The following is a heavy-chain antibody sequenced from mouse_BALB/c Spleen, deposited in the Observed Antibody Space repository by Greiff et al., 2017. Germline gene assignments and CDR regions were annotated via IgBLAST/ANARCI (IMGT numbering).Heavy chain of an antibody. CDR3: PYGSLYYFDY. J-gene: IGHJ2*01. D-gene: IGHD1-1*01. CDR2: ISSGGSYT. Sequence: EVHLVESGGGLVKPGGSLKLSCAASGFTFSSYTMSWVRQTPEKRLEWVATISSGGSYTYYPDSVKGRFTISRDNAKNTLYLQMSSLKSEDTAMYYCPYGSLYYFDYWGQGTTLTVSS. CDR1: GFTFSSYT. V-gene: IGHV5-6-4*01.